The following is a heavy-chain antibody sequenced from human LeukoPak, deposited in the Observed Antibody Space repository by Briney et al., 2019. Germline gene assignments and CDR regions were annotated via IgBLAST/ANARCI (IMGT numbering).Heavy chain of an antibody. Sequence: GGSLRLSCAASGLTVSSNCMSWVRQAPGKGLEWVSFIYSGGNTYYSDSVKGRFTISRDNSKNTVHLQMNSLRAEDAAMYYCARRAGDYSHPYDYWGQGTLVTVSS. CDR1: GLTVSSNC. J-gene: IGHJ4*02. CDR2: IYSGGNT. D-gene: IGHD3-22*01. CDR3: ARRAGDYSHPYDY. V-gene: IGHV3-53*01.